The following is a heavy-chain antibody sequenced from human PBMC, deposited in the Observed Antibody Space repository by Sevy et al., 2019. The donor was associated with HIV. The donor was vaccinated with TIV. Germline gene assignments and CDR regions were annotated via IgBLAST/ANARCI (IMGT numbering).Heavy chain of an antibody. CDR3: ARERGRLLYSLYYMDV. CDR2: TYYRSQQWYN. CDR1: GDSVSTNSAA. Sequence: KQSQTLSLTCAISGDSVSTNSAAWSWIRQSPSRGLEWLGRTYYRSQQWYNDYAVSVKSRVTINSDTSKNQFSLHLNSVTPDDTAVYYCARERGRLLYSLYYMDVWGKGTTVTVSS. D-gene: IGHD2-15*01. V-gene: IGHV6-1*01. J-gene: IGHJ6*03.